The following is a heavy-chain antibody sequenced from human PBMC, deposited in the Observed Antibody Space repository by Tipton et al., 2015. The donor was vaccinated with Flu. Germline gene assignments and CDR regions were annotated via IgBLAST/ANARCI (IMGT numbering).Heavy chain of an antibody. V-gene: IGHV3-21*01. CDR1: GFTFSSFT. Sequence: SLRLSCVASGFTFSSFTMNWVRQAPGKGLEWVSSIISTSSYKYYTDSVKGRFTISRDNAKNSLFLQVDSLRVEDTAVYFCARTEVYRGYAFDIWGLGTVVTVSS. J-gene: IGHJ3*02. CDR2: IISTSSYK. D-gene: IGHD2-21*01. CDR3: ARTEVYRGYAFDI.